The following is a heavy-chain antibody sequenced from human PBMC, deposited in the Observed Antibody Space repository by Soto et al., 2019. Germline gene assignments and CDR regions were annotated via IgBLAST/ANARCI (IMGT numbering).Heavy chain of an antibody. CDR3: ANFRCASCALGLDAFDI. V-gene: IGHV3-30*18. Sequence: QVQLVESGGGVVQPGRSLRLSCAASGFTFSSYGMHWVRQAPGKGLEWVAVISYDGSNKYYADSVKGRFTISRDNSKNTLYLQMNSLRAEDTAVYYCANFRCASCALGLDAFDIWGQGTMVTVSS. D-gene: IGHD2-15*01. J-gene: IGHJ3*02. CDR1: GFTFSSYG. CDR2: ISYDGSNK.